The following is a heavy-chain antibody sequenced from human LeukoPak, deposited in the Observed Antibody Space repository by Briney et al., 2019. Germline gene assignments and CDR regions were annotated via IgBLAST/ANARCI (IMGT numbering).Heavy chain of an antibody. J-gene: IGHJ6*02. CDR2: INHSGST. CDR1: GGSFSGYY. V-gene: IGHV4-34*01. CDR3: ARDQVVPAAMGGWYYYYGMDV. Sequence: SETLSLTCAVYGGSFSGYYWSWIRQPPGKGLEWIGEINHSGSTNYDPSLKSRVTISVDRSKNQFSLELSSVTAADTAVYYCARDQVVPAAMGGWYYYYGMDVWGQGTTVTVSS. D-gene: IGHD2-2*01.